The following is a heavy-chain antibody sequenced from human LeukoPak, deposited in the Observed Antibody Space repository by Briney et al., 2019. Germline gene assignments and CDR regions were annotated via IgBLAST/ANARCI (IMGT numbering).Heavy chain of an antibody. CDR3: AKDHEGRYYDILAGYYPENFYDY. CDR1: GFTFSSYA. Sequence: PGGSLRLSCAASGFTFSSYAMSWVRQAPGKGLEWVSTISGTGGSADYAASVKGRFTFSRDNSKDTLFLQMNDLRVEDTAVYYCAKDHEGRYYDILAGYYPENFYDYWGQGTLVTVSS. V-gene: IGHV3-23*01. D-gene: IGHD3-9*01. J-gene: IGHJ4*02. CDR2: ISGTGGSA.